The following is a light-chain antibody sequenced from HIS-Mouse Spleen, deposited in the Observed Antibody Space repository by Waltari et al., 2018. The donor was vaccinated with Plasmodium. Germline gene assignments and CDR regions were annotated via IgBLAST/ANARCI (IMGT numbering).Light chain of an antibody. Sequence: AIWMTQSPSLLSASTGDRVTISCQMSQGISSYLAWYQQKPGKAPELLIYAASTLQSGVPSRFSGSGYGTDFTLTISCLQSEDFATYYCQQYYSFPQTFGQGTKVEIK. V-gene: IGKV1D-8*02. CDR2: AAS. CDR3: QQYYSFPQT. CDR1: QGISSY. J-gene: IGKJ1*01.